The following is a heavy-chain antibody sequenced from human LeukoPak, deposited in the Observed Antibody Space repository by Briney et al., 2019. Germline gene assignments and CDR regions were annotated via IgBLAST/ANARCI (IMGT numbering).Heavy chain of an antibody. CDR2: IFYSGTT. CDR3: ARRDIVTTINT. CDR1: GVSISSSSYY. J-gene: IGHJ4*02. D-gene: IGHD5-12*01. Sequence: SETLSLTCTVSGVSISSSSYYWAWIRQPPGKGLEWIGSIFYSGTTFYNPSLKTRVTIFVDTSKNQFSLKLNSVTAADTAVYYCARRDIVTTINTWGQGTLVTVSS. V-gene: IGHV4-39*01.